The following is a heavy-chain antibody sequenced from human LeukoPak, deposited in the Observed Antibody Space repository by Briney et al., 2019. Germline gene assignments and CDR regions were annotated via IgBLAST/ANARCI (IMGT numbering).Heavy chain of an antibody. CDR2: IIPIFGTA. Sequence: SVKVSCKASGGTFSSYAISWVRQAPGQGLEWMGGIIPIFGTANDAQKFQGRVTITADESTSTAYMELSSLRSEDTAVYYCARAPNCGGDCDYWGQGTLVTVSS. CDR1: GGTFSSYA. V-gene: IGHV1-69*13. CDR3: ARAPNCGGDCDY. J-gene: IGHJ4*02. D-gene: IGHD2-21*01.